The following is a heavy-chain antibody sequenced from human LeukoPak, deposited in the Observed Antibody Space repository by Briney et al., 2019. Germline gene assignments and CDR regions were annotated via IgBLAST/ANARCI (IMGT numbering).Heavy chain of an antibody. D-gene: IGHD6-25*01. Sequence: GGSLRLSCAASGFTVSSNYMNWVRPAPGKGLEWVSVIYSGGSTYYADSVKGRFTISRDNSKNTLYLQMNSLRPEDTAVYYCARDRGSYAWDYWGQGTLVTVSS. CDR3: ARDRGSYAWDY. V-gene: IGHV3-66*02. CDR2: IYSGGST. CDR1: GFTVSSNY. J-gene: IGHJ4*02.